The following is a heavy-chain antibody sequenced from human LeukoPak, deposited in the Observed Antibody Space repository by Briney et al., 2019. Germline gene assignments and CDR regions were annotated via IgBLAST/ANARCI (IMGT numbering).Heavy chain of an antibody. CDR3: ARLSIAARGPQLDAFDI. CDR2: MSFDGSDK. CDR1: GFTFRDYG. Sequence: GGSLRLSCVGSGFTFRDYGMHWVRQAPGKGLEWVALMSFDGSDKYFAGSVKGRFTISRDNAKNSLYLQMNSLRAEDTAVYYCARLSIAARGPQLDAFDIWGQGTMVTVSS. V-gene: IGHV3-30*03. J-gene: IGHJ3*02. D-gene: IGHD6-6*01.